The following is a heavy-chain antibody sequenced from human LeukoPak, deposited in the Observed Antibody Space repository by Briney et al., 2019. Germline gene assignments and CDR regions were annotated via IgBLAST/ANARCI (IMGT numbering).Heavy chain of an antibody. CDR3: ARARILRFLEWLPPRYYYYMDV. V-gene: IGHV4-59*12. D-gene: IGHD3-3*01. CDR1: GGSISSYY. CDR2: IYYSGST. Sequence: PSETLSLTCTVSGGSISSYYWSWIRQPPGKGLEWIGYIYYSGSTNYNPSLKSRVTISVDTSKNQFSLKLSSVTAADTAVYYCARARILRFLEWLPPRYYYYMDVWGKGTTVTVSS. J-gene: IGHJ6*03.